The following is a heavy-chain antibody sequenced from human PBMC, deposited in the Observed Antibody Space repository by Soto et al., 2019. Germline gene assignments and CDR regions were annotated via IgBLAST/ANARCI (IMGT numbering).Heavy chain of an antibody. CDR1: GGSFSGYY. J-gene: IGHJ6*02. Sequence: SETLSLTCAVYGGSFSGYYWSWIRQPPGKGLEWIGEINHSGSTNYNPSLKSRVTISVDTSKNQFSLKLSSVTAADTAVYYCARFDVVAATRLNGMDVWGQGTTVTVSS. CDR3: ARFDVVAATRLNGMDV. CDR2: INHSGST. V-gene: IGHV4-34*01. D-gene: IGHD2-15*01.